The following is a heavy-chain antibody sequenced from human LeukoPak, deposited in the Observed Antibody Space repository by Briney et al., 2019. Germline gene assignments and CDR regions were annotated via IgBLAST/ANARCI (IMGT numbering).Heavy chain of an antibody. CDR1: GFTFSSYW. J-gene: IGHJ4*02. Sequence: GGSLRLSCAASGFTFSSYWMHWVRQVPGKGPVWVSHINTDGSSTTYADSVKGRFTISRDNAKNSLYLQMNSLRAEDTAVYYCARDGEDTAMTPNFNFDYWGQGTLVTVSS. CDR3: ARDGEDTAMTPNFNFDY. D-gene: IGHD5-18*01. V-gene: IGHV3-74*01. CDR2: INTDGSST.